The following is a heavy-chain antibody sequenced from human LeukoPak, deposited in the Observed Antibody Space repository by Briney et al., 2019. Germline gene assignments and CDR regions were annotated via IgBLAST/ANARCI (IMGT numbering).Heavy chain of an antibody. CDR1: GFTFSSYA. V-gene: IGHV3-64*01. CDR3: ARPSYDSSGQEYFQH. J-gene: IGHJ1*01. CDR2: ISSNGGST. D-gene: IGHD3-22*01. Sequence: GWSLRLSCAAYGFTFSSYAMHWVRQALGKGLDYVSAISSNGGSTYYANSVKGRFTISRDNSKNTLYLQMGSLRAEDMAVYYCARPSYDSSGQEYFQHWGQGTLVTVSS.